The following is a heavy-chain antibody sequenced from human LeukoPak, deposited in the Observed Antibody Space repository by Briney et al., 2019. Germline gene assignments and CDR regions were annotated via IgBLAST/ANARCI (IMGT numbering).Heavy chain of an antibody. Sequence: PGRSLKLSCAASGFTFSSYGMHWVRQAPGKGLEWVAVISYDGSNKYYADSVKGRFTISRDNSKNTLYLQMNSLRAEDTAVYCCASLPAAADLLWGQGTLVTVSS. CDR1: GFTFSSYG. J-gene: IGHJ4*02. D-gene: IGHD6-13*01. V-gene: IGHV3-30*01. CDR3: ASLPAAADLL. CDR2: ISYDGSNK.